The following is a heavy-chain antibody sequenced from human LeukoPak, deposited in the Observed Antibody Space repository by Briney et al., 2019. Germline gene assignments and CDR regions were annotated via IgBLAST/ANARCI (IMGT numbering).Heavy chain of an antibody. CDR2: ISSSGSTI. J-gene: IGHJ6*03. V-gene: IGHV3-11*04. CDR1: GFTFSDYY. Sequence: GGSLRLSCAASGFTFSDYYMSWIRQAPGKGLEWVSYISSSGSTIYYADSEKGRFTISRDNAKNSLYLQMNSLRAEDTAVYYCARATVVVTMVRGVIETYYYYYMDVWGKGTTVTVSS. CDR3: ARATVVVTMVRGVIETYYYYYMDV. D-gene: IGHD3-10*01.